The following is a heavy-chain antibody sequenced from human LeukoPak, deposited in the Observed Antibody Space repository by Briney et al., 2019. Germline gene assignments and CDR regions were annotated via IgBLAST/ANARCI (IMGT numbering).Heavy chain of an antibody. D-gene: IGHD3-3*01. CDR2: IKSKADDGTT. CDR3: TTGTLRFLQWLLPDAFDV. CDR1: GFTFSNAW. Sequence: GGSLRLSCAASGFTFSNAWMTWVRQAPGKGLEWVGRIKSKADDGTTDYAAPVKGRFTISRDDSKNTLYLHMNSLKTEDTAVYYCTTGTLRFLQWLLPDAFDVWGQGTMVTVSS. J-gene: IGHJ3*01. V-gene: IGHV3-15*01.